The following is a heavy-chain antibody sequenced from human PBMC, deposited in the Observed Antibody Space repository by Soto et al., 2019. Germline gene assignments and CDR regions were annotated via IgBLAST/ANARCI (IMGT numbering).Heavy chain of an antibody. CDR2: LYSGGNP. CDR1: GFNVTTNY. V-gene: IGHV3-53*01. J-gene: IGHJ5*02. D-gene: IGHD6-19*01. Sequence: GGSLRLSCAASGFNVTTNYVILVRQAPGKALEWVSALYSGGNPYYADSLRGRLSVSSDASKNTVDLQIDSLTTDDTAVYYCARGQFSSGWYRGNWFERWGGGTPVTVSS. CDR3: ARGQFSSGWYRGNWFER.